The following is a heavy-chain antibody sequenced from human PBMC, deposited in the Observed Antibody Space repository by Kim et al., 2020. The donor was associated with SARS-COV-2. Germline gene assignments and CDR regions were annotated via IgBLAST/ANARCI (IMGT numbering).Heavy chain of an antibody. CDR2: ISSSGSTI. CDR1: GFTFSSYE. J-gene: IGHJ6*02. D-gene: IGHD6-6*01. V-gene: IGHV3-48*03. CDR3: ARLGAARLYYYYYGMDV. Sequence: GGSLRLSCAASGFTFSSYEMNWVRQAPGKGLEWVSYISSSGSTIYYADSVKGRFTISRDNAKNSLYLQMNSLRAEDTAVYYCARLGAARLYYYYYGMDVWGQGTTVTVSS.